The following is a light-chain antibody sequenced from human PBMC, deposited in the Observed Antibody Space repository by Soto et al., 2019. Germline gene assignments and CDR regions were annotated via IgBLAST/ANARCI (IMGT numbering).Light chain of an antibody. CDR2: AAS. J-gene: IGKJ4*01. CDR3: LHHNSYPLT. Sequence: DIQMTQSPSSLSASVGDRVTITCRASQDISNDLGWYQQKPGKAPKRLIYAASRLQSGVPSRFSGSGSGTEFTLTSTSLQPEDVATYYCLHHNSYPLTFGGGTRVEIK. CDR1: QDISND. V-gene: IGKV1-17*01.